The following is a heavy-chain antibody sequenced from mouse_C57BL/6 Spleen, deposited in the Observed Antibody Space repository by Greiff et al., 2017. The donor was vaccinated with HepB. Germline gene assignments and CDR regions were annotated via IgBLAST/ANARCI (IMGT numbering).Heavy chain of an antibody. J-gene: IGHJ3*01. CDR3: ARGLYYSNYGFAY. D-gene: IGHD2-5*01. CDR2: IDPSDSYT. CDR1: GYTFTSYW. V-gene: IGHV1-50*01. Sequence: VQLQQPGAELVKPGASVKLSCKASGYTFTSYWMQWVKQRPGQGLEWIGEIDPSDSYTNYNQKFKGKATLTVDTSSSTAYMQLSSLTSEDSAVYYCARGLYYSNYGFAYWGQVTLVTVSA.